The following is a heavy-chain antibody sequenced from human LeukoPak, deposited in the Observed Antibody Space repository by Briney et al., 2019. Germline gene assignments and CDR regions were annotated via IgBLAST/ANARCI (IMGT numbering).Heavy chain of an antibody. J-gene: IGHJ4*02. CDR1: GFTFSSYS. Sequence: PGGSLRLSCAASGFTFSSYSVNWVRQAPGKGLEWVSSISSSSYIYYADSVKGRFTISRDNAKNSLYLQMNSLRAEDTAVYYCARAAAAGTEGVDYWGQGTLVTVSS. CDR2: ISSSSYI. V-gene: IGHV3-21*04. CDR3: ARAAAAGTEGVDY. D-gene: IGHD6-13*01.